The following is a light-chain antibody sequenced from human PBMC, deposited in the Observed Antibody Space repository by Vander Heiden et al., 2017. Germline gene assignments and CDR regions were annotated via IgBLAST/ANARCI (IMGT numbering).Light chain of an antibody. J-gene: IGLJ2*01. CDR1: SSDVGGYNY. Sequence: QSALTQPASVSGSPGQSITISCTGTSSDVGGYNYVSWYQQHPGKAPKLMIYEVINRPSGVSNRFSGSKSGSTASLTISGLQSEDEADYYCSSYTSSNGMVFGGGTKLTVL. V-gene: IGLV2-14*01. CDR3: SSYTSSNGMV. CDR2: EVI.